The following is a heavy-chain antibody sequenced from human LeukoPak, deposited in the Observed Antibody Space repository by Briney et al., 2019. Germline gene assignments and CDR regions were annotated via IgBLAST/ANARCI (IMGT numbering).Heavy chain of an antibody. CDR3: AREGRYGADFDY. CDR2: IYYSGST. V-gene: IGHV4-59*01. J-gene: IGHJ4*02. D-gene: IGHD4-17*01. CDR1: GGSISSYY. Sequence: SETLSLTCTVSGGSISSYYWSWIRQPPGKGLEWIGYIYYSGSTNYNPSLKSRVTISIDTSKNQFSLHLSSVTAADTAVYYCAREGRYGADFDYWGQGTLVSVSS.